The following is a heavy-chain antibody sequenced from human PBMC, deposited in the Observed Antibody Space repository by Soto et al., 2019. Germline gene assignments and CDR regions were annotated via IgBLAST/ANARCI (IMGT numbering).Heavy chain of an antibody. J-gene: IGHJ4*01. CDR3: AKQRAGYGSGSDTFYFDF. CDR2: LSGSGGTT. CDR1: GFTFSTYA. V-gene: IGHV3-23*01. D-gene: IGHD3-10*01. Sequence: GGSLRLSCSTSGFTFSTYAMNWVRQAPGKGLEWVSALSGSGGTTYYADSVRGRFTISRDNSKNTLFLQMSSLRAEDTALYYCAKQRAGYGSGSDTFYFDFWGHGTLVTVSS.